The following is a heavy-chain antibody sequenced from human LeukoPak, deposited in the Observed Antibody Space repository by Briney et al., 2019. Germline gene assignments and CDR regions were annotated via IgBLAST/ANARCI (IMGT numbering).Heavy chain of an antibody. V-gene: IGHV3-7*03. Sequence: GGSLRLSCAASGFTFSSYWMTWVRQAPGKGLEGVANIKRDGSEKHYVDSVKGRFTISRDNAKNSMFLQMNSLRAEDTAVYYCAKDLFVGTYYDFWSGYYGSGSDYYYGMDVWGQGTTVTVSS. CDR2: IKRDGSEK. CDR1: GFTFSSYW. CDR3: AKDLFVGTYYDFWSGYYGSGSDYYYGMDV. D-gene: IGHD3-3*01. J-gene: IGHJ6*02.